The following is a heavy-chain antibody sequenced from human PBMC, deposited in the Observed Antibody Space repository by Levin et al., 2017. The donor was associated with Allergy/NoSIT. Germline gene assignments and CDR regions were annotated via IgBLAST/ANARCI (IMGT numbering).Heavy chain of an antibody. D-gene: IGHD4-17*01. V-gene: IGHV4-34*01. CDR2: INHSGST. Sequence: SETLSLTCAVYGGSFSGYYWSWIRQPPGKGLEWIGEINHSGSTNYNPSLKSRVTISVDTSKNQFSLKLSSVTAADTAVYYCARGRGSFYGESFDYWGQGTLVTVSS. CDR1: GGSFSGYY. J-gene: IGHJ4*02. CDR3: ARGRGSFYGESFDY.